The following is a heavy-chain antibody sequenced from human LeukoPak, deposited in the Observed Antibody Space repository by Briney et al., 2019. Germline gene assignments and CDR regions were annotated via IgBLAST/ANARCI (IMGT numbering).Heavy chain of an antibody. CDR2: ISSGGSTV. CDR1: GFTFSSYE. J-gene: IGHJ3*02. CDR3: ARVIIVGATGI. Sequence: GGSLRLSCAASGFTFSSYEMNWVRQAPGKGLEWVSYISSGGSTVYYADSVKGRFTISRDNAKNSLYLQMNSLRAEDTAVYYCARVIIVGATGIWGQGTMITVSS. D-gene: IGHD1-26*01. V-gene: IGHV3-48*03.